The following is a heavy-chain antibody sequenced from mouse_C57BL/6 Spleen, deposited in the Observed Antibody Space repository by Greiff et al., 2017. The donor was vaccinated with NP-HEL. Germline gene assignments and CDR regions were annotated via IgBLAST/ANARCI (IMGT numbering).Heavy chain of an antibody. CDR2: IHPNSGST. Sequence: QVQLKQPGAELVKPGASVMLSCKASGYTFTSYWMHWVKQRPGQGLEWIGMIHPNSGSTNYNEKFKSKATLTVDKSSSTAYMQLSSLTSEDSAVYYCARSITTVVARDYFDYWGQGTTLTVSS. CDR1: GYTFTSYW. J-gene: IGHJ2*01. V-gene: IGHV1-64*01. CDR3: ARSITTVVARDYFDY. D-gene: IGHD1-1*01.